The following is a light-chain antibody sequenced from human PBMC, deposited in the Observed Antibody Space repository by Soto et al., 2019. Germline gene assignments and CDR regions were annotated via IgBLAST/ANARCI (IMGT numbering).Light chain of an antibody. Sequence: DIQMTQSPASLSASVGDRVTITCRASQDIGDYLAWYKQKPGKVPKVLIYEASTLQSGVPSRFSGSGSGTDFTLTISGLQPEDVATFYCQMYNSAPQITFGGGTKV. V-gene: IGKV1-27*01. CDR3: QMYNSAPQIT. CDR2: EAS. J-gene: IGKJ4*01. CDR1: QDIGDY.